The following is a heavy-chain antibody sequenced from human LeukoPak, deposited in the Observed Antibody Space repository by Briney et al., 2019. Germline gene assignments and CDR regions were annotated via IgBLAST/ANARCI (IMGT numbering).Heavy chain of an antibody. CDR3: ARETAAAGIDRYYYFDY. D-gene: IGHD6-13*01. J-gene: IGHJ4*02. Sequence: SETLSLTCTVSGGSISSYYWSWIRQPPGKGLEWIGYIHYSGSTNYNPSLKSRVTISVDTSKNQFSLKLSSVTAADTAVYYCARETAAAGIDRYYYFDYWGQGTLVTVSS. CDR2: IHYSGST. CDR1: GGSISSYY. V-gene: IGHV4-59*01.